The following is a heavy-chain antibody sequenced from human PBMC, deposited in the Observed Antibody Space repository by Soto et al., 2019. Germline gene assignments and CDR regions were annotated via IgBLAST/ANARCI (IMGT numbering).Heavy chain of an antibody. Sequence: EASVKVSCKASGGTFSSYAISWVRQAPGQGLEWMGGIIPIFGTANYAQKFQGRVTITADESTSTAYMELSSLRSEDTAVYCCARVTVAGIFGLFDYWGQGTLVTVSS. CDR2: IIPIFGTA. D-gene: IGHD6-19*01. J-gene: IGHJ4*02. CDR3: ARVTVAGIFGLFDY. CDR1: GGTFSSYA. V-gene: IGHV1-69*13.